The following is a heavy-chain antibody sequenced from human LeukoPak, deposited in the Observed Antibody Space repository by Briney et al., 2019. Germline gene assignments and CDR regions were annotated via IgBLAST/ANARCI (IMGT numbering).Heavy chain of an antibody. Sequence: ASVKVSCKASGYTFTNYGISWLRQAPGQGLEWMGWISVYNGNTNYAQKFQGRVTMTTDTSTNTASMELRSLRPDDTAVYYCARESSAVVVPAAIVHWGQGTLVTVSS. V-gene: IGHV1-18*01. J-gene: IGHJ4*02. CDR3: ARESSAVVVPAAIVH. D-gene: IGHD2-2*02. CDR2: ISVYNGNT. CDR1: GYTFTNYG.